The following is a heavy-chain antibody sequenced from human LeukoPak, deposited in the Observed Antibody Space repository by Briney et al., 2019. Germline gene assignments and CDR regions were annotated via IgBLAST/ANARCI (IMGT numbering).Heavy chain of an antibody. J-gene: IGHJ4*02. CDR1: GGSISSYY. D-gene: IGHD2-2*02. CDR2: IYYSGST. V-gene: IGHV4-59*12. CDR3: ARVRYCSSTSCYKWVFDY. Sequence: SETLSLTCTVSGGSISSYYWSWIRQPPGKGLEWIGYIYYSGSTNYNPSLKSRVTISVDTSKNQFSLKLSSVTAADTAVYYCARVRYCSSTSCYKWVFDYWGQGTLVTVSS.